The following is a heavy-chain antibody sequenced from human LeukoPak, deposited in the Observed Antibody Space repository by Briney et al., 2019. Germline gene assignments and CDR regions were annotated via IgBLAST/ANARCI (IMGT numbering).Heavy chain of an antibody. V-gene: IGHV3-33*08. CDR3: ARDNYGMDV. CDR1: GFNFGSYG. J-gene: IGHJ6*02. Sequence: GGSLRLSCVASGFNFGSYGMHWVRQTPDKGLEWVAVIWYDGSNKYYADSVKGRFTISRDNSKNTLYLQMNSLRAEDTAVYYCARDNYGMDVWGQGTTVTVSS. CDR2: IWYDGSNK.